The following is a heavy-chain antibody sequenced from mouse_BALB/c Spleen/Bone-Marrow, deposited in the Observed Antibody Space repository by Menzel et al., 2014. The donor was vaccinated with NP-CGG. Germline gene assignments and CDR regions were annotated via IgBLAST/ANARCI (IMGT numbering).Heavy chain of an antibody. Sequence: EVQLQQSGAELVKPGASVKLSCTASGFNIKDTYIHWVKQRPEQGLEWIGRIDPANGNTKYDPKFQGKATITADTSSNTAYLQLSSLTSEYTAVYYCAEITTAAYYVMDYWGQGTSVTVSS. CDR2: IDPANGNT. V-gene: IGHV14-3*02. D-gene: IGHD1-2*01. CDR3: AEITTAAYYVMDY. CDR1: GFNIKDTY. J-gene: IGHJ4*01.